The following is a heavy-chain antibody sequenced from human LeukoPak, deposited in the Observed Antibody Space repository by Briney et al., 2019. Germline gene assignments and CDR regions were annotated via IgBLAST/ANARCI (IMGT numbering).Heavy chain of an antibody. Sequence: GGSLRLSCAASGFTFSSYWMHWVRQAPGKGLVWVSRINSDGSSTSYADSVKGRFTISRDNSKNTLYLQMNSLRAEDTAVYYCAKEDRVFAFDIWGQGTMVTVSS. J-gene: IGHJ3*02. D-gene: IGHD3-10*01. CDR3: AKEDRVFAFDI. CDR2: INSDGSST. CDR1: GFTFSSYW. V-gene: IGHV3-74*01.